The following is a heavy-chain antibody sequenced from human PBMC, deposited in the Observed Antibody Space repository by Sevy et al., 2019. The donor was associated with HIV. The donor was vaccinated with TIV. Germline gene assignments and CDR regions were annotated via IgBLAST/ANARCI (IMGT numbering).Heavy chain of an antibody. CDR3: AEDPSDIGAGDFWGGNHFDY. D-gene: IGHD3-3*01. Sequence: GGSLRLSCAASGFTFSSYAMSWVRQAPGKGLEWVSAISGSGGSTYYADSVKGRFTISRDNSKNTLYLQMNSLRAEDTAIYYCAEDPSDIGAGDFWGGNHFDYWGQGTLVTVSS. J-gene: IGHJ4*02. CDR1: GFTFSSYA. V-gene: IGHV3-23*01. CDR2: ISGSGGST.